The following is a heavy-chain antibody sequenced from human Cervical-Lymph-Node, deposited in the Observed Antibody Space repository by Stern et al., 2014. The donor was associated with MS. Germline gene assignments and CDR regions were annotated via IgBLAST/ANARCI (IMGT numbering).Heavy chain of an antibody. Sequence: QVQLVQSGAEVKKPGSSVKVSCQASGGTFNVYAINWLRQPPGQGLEWMGGIIPISGIANYAQKFQGRVMITADESTRTSSMQLSSLTSNDTAVYYCARDGRHTNNYGLDVWGQGTTVTVSS. J-gene: IGHJ6*02. CDR3: ARDGRHTNNYGLDV. V-gene: IGHV1-69*01. CDR2: IIPISGIA. CDR1: GGTFNVYA.